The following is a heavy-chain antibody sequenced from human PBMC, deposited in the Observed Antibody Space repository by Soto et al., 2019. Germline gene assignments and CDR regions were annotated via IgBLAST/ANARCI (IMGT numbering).Heavy chain of an antibody. CDR1: GFTFSSDA. J-gene: IGHJ4*02. CDR3: ASARGYSTLQYGFPCDY. Sequence: QVQLVESGGGVVQPGRSLRLSCAAAGFTFSSDAMHWVRQAPGKGLEWVAVISYDVNNKYYADSVKGRFTISRDNSKSTLYVQMNSLGPEDTALYFCASARGYSTLQYGFPCDYWGQGTVVTVSS. V-gene: IGHV3-30-3*01. CDR2: ISYDVNNK. D-gene: IGHD5-18*01.